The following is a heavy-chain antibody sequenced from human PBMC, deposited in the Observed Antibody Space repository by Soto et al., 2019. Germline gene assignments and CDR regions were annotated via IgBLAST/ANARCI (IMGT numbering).Heavy chain of an antibody. CDR3: ARADCGGDCYSGGFNY. CDR1: GGSISSYY. Sequence: SETLSLTCTVSGGSISSYYWNWIRQPPGKGLEWIGYVEFSGRTNYNPSLRSRLTISVDTSKNQFSLKLSSVTAADTAVYYCARADCGGDCYSGGFNYWGQGTLVTLSS. CDR2: VEFSGRT. V-gene: IGHV4-59*01. J-gene: IGHJ4*02. D-gene: IGHD2-21*02.